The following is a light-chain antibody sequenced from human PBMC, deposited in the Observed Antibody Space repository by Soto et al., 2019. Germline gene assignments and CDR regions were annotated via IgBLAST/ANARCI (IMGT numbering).Light chain of an antibody. CDR2: GNS. V-gene: IGLV1-40*01. Sequence: QSVLTQPPSVSGGPGPKVTISCTGSSSNIGAGYDVHWYQQLPGTAPKLLIYGNSNRPSGVPDRFSGSKSGTSASLAITGLQAEDEADYYCQSYDSSLGVFGTGTKVTVL. J-gene: IGLJ1*01. CDR3: QSYDSSLGV. CDR1: SSNIGAGYD.